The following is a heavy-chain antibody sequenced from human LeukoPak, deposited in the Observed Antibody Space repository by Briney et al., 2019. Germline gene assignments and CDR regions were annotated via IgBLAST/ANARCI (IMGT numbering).Heavy chain of an antibody. V-gene: IGHV3-30*02. CDR1: GFTFRSYV. J-gene: IGHJ4*02. D-gene: IGHD3-22*01. CDR3: AKEEVISGNHGVYFDY. Sequence: GGSLRLSFAASGFTFRSYVIHWVRQAPGKGLERVAFIRYDGNSNYYAEFVKGRFTISRDNSRSTLYLKMNSLRAEDTAVYYCAKEEVISGNHGVYFDYWGQGTLVTVSS. CDR2: IRYDGNSN.